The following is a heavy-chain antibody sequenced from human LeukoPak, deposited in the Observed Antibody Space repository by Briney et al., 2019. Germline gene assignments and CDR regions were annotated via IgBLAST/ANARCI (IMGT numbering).Heavy chain of an antibody. CDR1: GGSISSYY. CDR3: ARAIVVVPSAANWFDP. J-gene: IGHJ5*02. D-gene: IGHD2-21*01. CDR2: IYYSGST. V-gene: IGHV4-59*01. Sequence: PSETLSLTCTVSGGSISSYYWSWIRQPPGKGLEWIGYIYYSGSTNYNPSLKSRDTISVDTSKNQFSLKLSSVTAADTAVYYCARAIVVVPSAANWFDPWGQGTLVTVSS.